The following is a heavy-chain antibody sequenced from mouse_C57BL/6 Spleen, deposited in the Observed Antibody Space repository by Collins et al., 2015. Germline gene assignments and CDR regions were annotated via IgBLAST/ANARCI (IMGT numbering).Heavy chain of an antibody. J-gene: IGHJ4*01. Sequence: DVQLVESGGGLVQPGGSRKLSCAASGFTFSSLGMHWVRQAPEKGLEWVAYISSGSSTIYYADTVKGRFTISRDNPKNTLFLQMTSLRSEDTAMYYCARGYGNYPLAMDYWGQGTSVTVSS. CDR3: ARGYGNYPLAMDY. CDR1: GFTFSSLG. V-gene: IGHV5-17*02. D-gene: IGHD2-10*02. CDR2: ISSGSSTI.